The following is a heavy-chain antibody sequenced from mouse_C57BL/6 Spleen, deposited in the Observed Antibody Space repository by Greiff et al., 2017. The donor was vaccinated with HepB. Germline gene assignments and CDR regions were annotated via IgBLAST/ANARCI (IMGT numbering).Heavy chain of an antibody. Sequence: VQLKESGPGLVKPSQSLSLTCSVTGYSITSGYYWNWIRQFPGNKLEWMGYISYDGSNNYNPSLKNRISITRDTSKNQFFLKLNSVTTEDTATYYCARDYGTPLNSWFAYWGQGTLVTVSA. CDR1: GYSITSGYY. J-gene: IGHJ3*01. CDR2: ISYDGSN. D-gene: IGHD1-1*01. CDR3: ARDYGTPLNSWFAY. V-gene: IGHV3-6*01.